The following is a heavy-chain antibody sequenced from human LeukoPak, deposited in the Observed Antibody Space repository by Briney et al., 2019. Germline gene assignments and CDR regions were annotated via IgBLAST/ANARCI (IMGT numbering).Heavy chain of an antibody. D-gene: IGHD5-12*01. J-gene: IGHJ4*02. Sequence: ASETLSLTCTVSGGSISSYYWSWIRQPPGKGLEWIGYIYYSGGTNYNPSLKSRVTISVDTSKNQFSLKLSSVTAADTAVYYCARGRYSGYVSHFDYWGQGTLVTVSS. CDR3: ARGRYSGYVSHFDY. CDR2: IYYSGGT. V-gene: IGHV4-59*12. CDR1: GGSISSYY.